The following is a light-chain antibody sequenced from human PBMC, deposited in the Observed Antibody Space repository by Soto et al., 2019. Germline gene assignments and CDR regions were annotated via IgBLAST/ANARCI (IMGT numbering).Light chain of an antibody. Sequence: DIQMTQYPSTLSASVGDRVTITCRASQSVSIWLAWYQHKPGKAPSLLIYRASNLEGGVPRRFSGSGYGTEFTLTISSRQPDDVATYYCQQYNSYSLTFGGGTKVEIK. V-gene: IGKV1-5*03. CDR2: RAS. CDR1: QSVSIW. CDR3: QQYNSYSLT. J-gene: IGKJ4*01.